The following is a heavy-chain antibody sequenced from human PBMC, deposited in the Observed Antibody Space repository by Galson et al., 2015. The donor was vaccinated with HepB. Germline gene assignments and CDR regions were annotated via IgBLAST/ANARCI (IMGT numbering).Heavy chain of an antibody. CDR3: ARSCIAARLFDY. J-gene: IGHJ4*02. CDR1: GGTFSSYA. V-gene: IGHV1-69*13. Sequence: SVKVSCKASGGTFSSYAISWVRQAPGQGLEWMGGIIPIFGTANYAQKFQGRVTITADESTSTAYMELSSLRSEDTAVYYCARSCIAARLFDYWGQGTLVTVSS. CDR2: IIPIFGTA. D-gene: IGHD6-6*01.